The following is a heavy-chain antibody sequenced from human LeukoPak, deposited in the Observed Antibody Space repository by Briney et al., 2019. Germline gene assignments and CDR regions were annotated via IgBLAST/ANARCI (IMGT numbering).Heavy chain of an antibody. D-gene: IGHD5-18*01. CDR2: ISGSGGST. CDR3: AKAGGYSYGYGMDV. V-gene: IGHV3-23*01. Sequence: GGSLRLSCAASGFTFSSYAMCWVRQAPGKGLEWVSAISGSGGSTYYADSVKGRFTISRDNSKNTLYLQMNSLRAEDTAVYYCAKAGGYSYGYGMDVWSQGTTVTVSS. J-gene: IGHJ6*02. CDR1: GFTFSSYA.